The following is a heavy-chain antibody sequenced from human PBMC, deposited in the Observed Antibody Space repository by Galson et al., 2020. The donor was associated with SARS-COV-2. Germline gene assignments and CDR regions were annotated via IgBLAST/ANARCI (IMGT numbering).Heavy chain of an antibody. Sequence: GGSLRLSCAASGFTVSSNYMSWVRQAPGKGLEWVSVIYSGGSTYYADSVKGRFTISRDNSKNTLYLQMNSLRAEDTAVYYCARGGHTIFGVVKARAPAFFDYWGQGTLVTVSS. CDR3: ARGGHTIFGVVKARAPAFFDY. J-gene: IGHJ4*02. V-gene: IGHV3-53*01. CDR1: GFTVSSNY. CDR2: IYSGGST. D-gene: IGHD3-3*01.